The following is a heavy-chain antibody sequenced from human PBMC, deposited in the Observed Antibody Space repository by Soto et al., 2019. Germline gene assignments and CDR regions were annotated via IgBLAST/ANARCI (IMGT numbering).Heavy chain of an antibody. V-gene: IGHV1-46*01. D-gene: IGHD6-13*01. J-gene: IGHJ6*02. CDR1: GYTFTSYY. Sequence: ASVKVSCKASGYTFTSYYMHWVRQAPGQGLEWMGIINPSGGSTSYAQKFQGRVTMTRDTSTSTVYMELSSLRSEDTAVYYCARDSPIPRIAAAGAEAGRRYYYYGMDVWGQGTTVTVSS. CDR3: ARDSPIPRIAAAGAEAGRRYYYYGMDV. CDR2: INPSGGST.